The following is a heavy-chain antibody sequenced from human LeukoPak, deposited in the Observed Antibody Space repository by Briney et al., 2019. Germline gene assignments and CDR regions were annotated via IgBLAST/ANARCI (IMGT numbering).Heavy chain of an antibody. J-gene: IGHJ4*02. D-gene: IGHD2-15*01. V-gene: IGHV6-1*01. Sequence: SQTLSLTCAISGDSVSSNSAAWNWIRRSPSIGLEWLGRTYYRSKWYNDYAVSVKSQITINPDTSKNQFSLQLNSVTPEDTAVYFCARGDCNDGTCYIVYWGQGTLVTVSS. CDR1: GDSVSSNSAA. CDR3: ARGDCNDGTCYIVY. CDR2: TYYRSKWYN.